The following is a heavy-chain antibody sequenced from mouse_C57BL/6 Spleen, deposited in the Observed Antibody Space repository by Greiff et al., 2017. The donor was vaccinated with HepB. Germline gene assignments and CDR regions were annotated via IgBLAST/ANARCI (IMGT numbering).Heavy chain of an antibody. CDR2: IYPGDGDT. CDR3: ARTEYGYDRYDY. J-gene: IGHJ2*01. CDR1: GYAFSSPW. Sequence: QVQLQQSGPELVKPGASVKISCKASGYAFSSPWMNWVKQRPGKGLEWIGRIYPGDGDTNYNVKFKGKATLTADKSSSTAYMQLSSLTCEDSAVYFGARTEYGYDRYDYWGQGTTLTVSS. D-gene: IGHD2-2*01. V-gene: IGHV1-82*01.